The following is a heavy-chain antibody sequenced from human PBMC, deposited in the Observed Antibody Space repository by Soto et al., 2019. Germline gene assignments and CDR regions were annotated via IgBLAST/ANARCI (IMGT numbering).Heavy chain of an antibody. J-gene: IGHJ4*02. CDR1: GVTFSSYG. Sequence: HPGGSLRLCCAASGVTFSSYGMHWVRQAPGKGLEWVAVISNDGSDKCYGDSVKGRFTISRDNSKNTLFLQVNSLREEDTAVYYCAKDIGAVRIQLWLGLFDYWGQGTLVTVSS. V-gene: IGHV3-30*18. CDR2: ISNDGSDK. D-gene: IGHD5-18*01. CDR3: AKDIGAVRIQLWLGLFDY.